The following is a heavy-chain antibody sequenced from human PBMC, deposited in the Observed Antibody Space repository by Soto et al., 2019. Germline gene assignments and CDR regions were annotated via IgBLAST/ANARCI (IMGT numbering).Heavy chain of an antibody. CDR2: IIPILGIA. Sequence: QVQLLQSGAEVKKPGSSVKVSCKSSGGTFSSYTISWVRLVHGQGLEWMGRIIPILGIANYAQKFQGRVTITADKSTSTAYVELSSLRSEDTAVNCCSRDGVYDGRYNWCDPWGQGTLVTVSS. D-gene: IGHD5-12*01. CDR1: GGTFSSYT. CDR3: SRDGVYDGRYNWCDP. V-gene: IGHV1-69*08. J-gene: IGHJ5*01.